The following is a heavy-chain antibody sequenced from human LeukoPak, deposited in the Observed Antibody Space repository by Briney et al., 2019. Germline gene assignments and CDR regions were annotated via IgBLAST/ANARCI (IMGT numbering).Heavy chain of an antibody. CDR1: SGSISSHY. J-gene: IGHJ6*03. Sequence: SETLSLTCTVSSGSISSHYWSWIRQPPGKGLEWIGYIYYSGSTNYNPSLRSRVTISVDTSKNQFSLKLSSVTAADTAVYYCARGGGQLWLSYYYYYMDVWGKGTTVTVSS. V-gene: IGHV4-59*11. D-gene: IGHD5-18*01. CDR2: IYYSGST. CDR3: ARGGGQLWLSYYYYYMDV.